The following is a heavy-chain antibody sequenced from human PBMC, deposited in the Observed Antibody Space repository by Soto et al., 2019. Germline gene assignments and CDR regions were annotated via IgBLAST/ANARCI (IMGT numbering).Heavy chain of an antibody. V-gene: IGHV3-7*03. CDR1: GFTFSSYW. D-gene: IGHD3-3*01. Sequence: GGSLRLSCAASGFTFSSYWMSWVRQAPGKGLEWVANIQQDGSEKYYVDSVKGRFTISRDNAKNSLYLQMNSLRAEDTAVYYCARDGLRFLEWLSWTYYGMDVWGQGTTVTVSS. CDR3: ARDGLRFLEWLSWTYYGMDV. CDR2: IQQDGSEK. J-gene: IGHJ6*02.